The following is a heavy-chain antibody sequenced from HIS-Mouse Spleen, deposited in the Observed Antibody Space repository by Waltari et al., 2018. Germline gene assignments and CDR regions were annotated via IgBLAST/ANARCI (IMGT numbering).Heavy chain of an antibody. Sequence: QLQLQESGPGLVKPSETLSLTCTVSGGSIRSSSYYWGWIRQPPGKGLEWIGSIYYSGSTYYNPSLKSRVTISVDTSKNQFSLKLSSVTAADTAVYYCARDRRRQLVWFDPWGQGTLVTVSS. CDR1: GGSIRSSSYY. CDR2: IYYSGST. V-gene: IGHV4-39*07. CDR3: ARDRRRQLVWFDP. J-gene: IGHJ5*02. D-gene: IGHD6-6*01.